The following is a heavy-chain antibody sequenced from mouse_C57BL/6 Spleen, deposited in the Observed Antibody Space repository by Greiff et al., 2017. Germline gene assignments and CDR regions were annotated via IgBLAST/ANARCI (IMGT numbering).Heavy chain of an antibody. Sequence: EVQLQQSGPELVKPGASVKMSCKASGYTFTDYNMHWVKQSHGKSLEWIGYINPNNGGTSYNQKFKGKATLTVNKSSSTAYMELRSLTSEDSAVYYCVCVFNWDFDYWGQGTTLTVSS. CDR2: INPNNGGT. V-gene: IGHV1-22*01. CDR3: VCVFNWDFDY. D-gene: IGHD4-1*01. J-gene: IGHJ2*01. CDR1: GYTFTDYN.